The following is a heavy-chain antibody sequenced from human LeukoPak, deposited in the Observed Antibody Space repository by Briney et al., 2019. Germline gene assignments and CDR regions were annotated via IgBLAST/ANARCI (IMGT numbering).Heavy chain of an antibody. J-gene: IGHJ4*02. CDR3: ARGPPLEWLVISFDY. V-gene: IGHV3-30-3*01. CDR2: ISYDGSNK. Sequence: PGGSLRLSCAASGFTFSSYAMHWVRQAPGKGLEWVAVISYDGSNKYYADSVKGRFTISRDNSKNTLYLQMNSLRAEDTAVYYCARGPPLEWLVISFDYWGQGTLVTVSS. D-gene: IGHD3-3*01. CDR1: GFTFSSYA.